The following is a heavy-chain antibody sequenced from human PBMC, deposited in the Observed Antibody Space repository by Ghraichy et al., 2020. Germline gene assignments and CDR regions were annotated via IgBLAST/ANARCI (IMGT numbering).Heavy chain of an antibody. CDR2: IYYSGST. J-gene: IGHJ5*02. Sequence: SQTLSLTCTVSGGSISSSSYYWGWIRQPPGKGLEWIGSIYYSGSTYYNPSLKSRVTISVDTSKNQFSLKLSSVTAADTAVYYCARVDPFGYYDFWSGENNNLFDPWGQGTLVTVSS. CDR3: ARVDPFGYYDFWSGENNNLFDP. V-gene: IGHV4-39*07. D-gene: IGHD3-3*01. CDR1: GGSISSSSYY.